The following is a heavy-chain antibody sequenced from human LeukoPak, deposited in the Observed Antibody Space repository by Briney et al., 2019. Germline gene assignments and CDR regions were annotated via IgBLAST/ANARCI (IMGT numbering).Heavy chain of an antibody. Sequence: GGSLRLSCAASGFTFSSYWMHWVRQAPGKGLVWVSRINTDGSSTSYADSVKGRFTISRDNAKNTLYLQMNSLRAEDTAVYYCARGSVDYYDSSGLDAFDIWGQGTMVTVSS. CDR3: ARGSVDYYDSSGLDAFDI. D-gene: IGHD3-22*01. CDR2: INTDGSST. V-gene: IGHV3-74*01. J-gene: IGHJ3*02. CDR1: GFTFSSYW.